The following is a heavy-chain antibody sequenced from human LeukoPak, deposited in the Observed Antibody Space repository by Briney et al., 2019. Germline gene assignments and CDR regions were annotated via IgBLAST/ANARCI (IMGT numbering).Heavy chain of an antibody. CDR3: ARRIFCGGDCSPSFAY. CDR2: IYHSGST. J-gene: IGHJ4*02. Sequence: SSETLSLTCAVSGGSISSGGYSWSWIRQPPGKGLEWIGYIYHSGSTYYNPSLKSRVTISVDRSKNQFSLKLSSVTAADTAVYSGARRIFCGGDCSPSFAYWGRGPLATVSS. V-gene: IGHV4-30-2*01. CDR1: GGSISSGGYS. D-gene: IGHD2-21*02.